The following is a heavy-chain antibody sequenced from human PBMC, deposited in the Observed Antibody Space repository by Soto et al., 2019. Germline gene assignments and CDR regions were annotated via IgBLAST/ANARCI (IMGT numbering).Heavy chain of an antibody. V-gene: IGHV3-33*01. CDR2: IWSDGNNR. Sequence: QVQLVESGGGVVQPGRSLRLSCAASGFMFSNHGMHWVRQAPGKGLEWVAVIWSDGNNRYYADSVKGRFTISRDNSKNTVYLKRNSLRAEDTAVYYCVRGDNWNDEASDYWGQGTLVTVSS. J-gene: IGHJ4*02. CDR1: GFMFSNHG. CDR3: VRGDNWNDEASDY. D-gene: IGHD1-1*01.